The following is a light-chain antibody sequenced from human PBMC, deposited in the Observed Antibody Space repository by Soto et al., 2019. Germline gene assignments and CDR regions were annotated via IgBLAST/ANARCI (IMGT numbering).Light chain of an antibody. CDR2: GAS. V-gene: IGKV1-5*01. CDR1: QSISSW. Sequence: DIQMTQSPSTLSASVGDRVTITCRASQSISSWLAWYQQKPGKAPKLLIYGASSLESGVPSRFSGSGSGTEFTLTISSLQPDDFATYYCQQYNSYSPETFGQGTKVEIK. J-gene: IGKJ1*01. CDR3: QQYNSYSPET.